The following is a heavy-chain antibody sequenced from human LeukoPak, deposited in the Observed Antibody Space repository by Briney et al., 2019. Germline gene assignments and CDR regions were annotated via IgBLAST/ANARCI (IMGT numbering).Heavy chain of an antibody. CDR3: ARVNIVSANFDY. Sequence: GRSLRLSFAPSGFTFSTYAISSVRQPPGKWLEWVSAISVSGAVTYYADTVKCRFTISRDNSRSTLYLQMSSLRADETAVYYCARVNIVSANFDYWGQGTLVTVSS. V-gene: IGHV3-23*01. D-gene: IGHD5/OR15-5a*01. J-gene: IGHJ4*02. CDR1: GFTFSTYA. CDR2: ISVSGAVT.